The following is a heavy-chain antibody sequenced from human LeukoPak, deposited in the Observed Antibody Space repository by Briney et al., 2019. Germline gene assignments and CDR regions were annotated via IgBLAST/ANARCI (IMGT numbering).Heavy chain of an antibody. J-gene: IGHJ6*04. CDR3: TRDHIVVVPAAMRPYYYYGMDV. D-gene: IGHD2-2*01. CDR2: IRSKAYGGTT. V-gene: IGHV3-49*04. Sequence: GGSLRLSCTASGFTFGDYAMSWVRQAPGKGLEWVGFIRSKAYGGTTEYAASVKGRFTISRDDSKSIAYLQMNSLKTENTAVYYCTRDHIVVVPAAMRPYYYYGMDVWGKGTTVTVSS. CDR1: GFTFGDYA.